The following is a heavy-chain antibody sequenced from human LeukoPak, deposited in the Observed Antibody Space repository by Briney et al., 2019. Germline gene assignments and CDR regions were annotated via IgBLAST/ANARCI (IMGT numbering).Heavy chain of an antibody. J-gene: IGHJ4*02. CDR1: GFTFNSYA. Sequence: GGSLRLSCAVSGFTFNSYAMSWVRQAPGKGLEWVSVISGSDGSTKYADSVKGRFTISRDNSKNTLYLQMNSLRDEDTAVYYCAKRASGYYNDYWGQGTLVTVSS. V-gene: IGHV3-23*01. D-gene: IGHD3-3*01. CDR2: ISGSDGST. CDR3: AKRASGYYNDY.